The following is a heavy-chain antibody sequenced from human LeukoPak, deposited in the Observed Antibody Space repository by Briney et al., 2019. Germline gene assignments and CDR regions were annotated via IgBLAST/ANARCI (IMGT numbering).Heavy chain of an antibody. J-gene: IGHJ4*02. Sequence: GGALRLSFAAPGFTLFSYALRLGRPGPGEGVGGGSAISGSGGSTYYADSVKGRFTISRDNSKNTLYLQMNSLRAEDTAVYYCAKGYCSSTSCYAPIPYWGQGTLVTVSS. V-gene: IGHV3-23*01. D-gene: IGHD2-2*01. CDR1: GFTLFSYA. CDR3: AKGYCSSTSCYAPIPY. CDR2: ISGSGGST.